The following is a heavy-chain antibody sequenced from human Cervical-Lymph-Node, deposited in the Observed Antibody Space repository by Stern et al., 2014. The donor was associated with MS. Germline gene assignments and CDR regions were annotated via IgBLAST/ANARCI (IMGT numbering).Heavy chain of an antibody. J-gene: IGHJ4*02. CDR1: GYTFTSYY. CDR3: ARGYCSGGSCSTDFDY. Sequence: VHLVESGAEVKKPGASVKVSCKASGYTFTSYYMHWVRKAPGQGLEWMGIINPSGGSTSYAQNFQGRVTMTRDTSTSTVYMELSSLRSEDTAVYYCARGYCSGGSCSTDFDYWGQGTLVTVSS. D-gene: IGHD2-15*01. CDR2: INPSGGST. V-gene: IGHV1-46*01.